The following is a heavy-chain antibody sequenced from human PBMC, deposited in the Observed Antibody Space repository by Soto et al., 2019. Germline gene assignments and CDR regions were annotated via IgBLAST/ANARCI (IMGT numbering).Heavy chain of an antibody. CDR2: IYHFGGT. D-gene: IGHD2-21*02. CDR1: GGSISSGGFS. V-gene: IGHV4-30-2*01. J-gene: IGHJ4*02. Sequence: PSETLSLTCAVSGGSISSGGFSWSWIWQPPGKGLEWIGYIYHFGGTYYNPSLKSRASISLDRSKNEFSLEVRSVTAADTAVYYCARGGDYYFDSWGQGTLVTVSS. CDR3: ARGGDYYFDS.